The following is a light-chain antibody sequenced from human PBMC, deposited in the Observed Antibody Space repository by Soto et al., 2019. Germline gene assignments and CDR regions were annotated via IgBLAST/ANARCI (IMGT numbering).Light chain of an antibody. CDR1: SSDVGAYNY. Sequence: QSALTQPASVSGSPGRSITISCTGSSSDVGAYNYVSWYQHHPGKAPKLLIYDVTNRPAGISSRFVGSSSGNTASLTISGLQADDEAHYYCRSFTGTNAPIIFGGGTKLTVL. J-gene: IGLJ2*01. V-gene: IGLV2-14*03. CDR3: RSFTGTNAPII. CDR2: DVT.